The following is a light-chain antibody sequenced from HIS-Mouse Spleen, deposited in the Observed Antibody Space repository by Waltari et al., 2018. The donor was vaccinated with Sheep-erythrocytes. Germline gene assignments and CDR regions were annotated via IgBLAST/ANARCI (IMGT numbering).Light chain of an antibody. Sequence: SYELTQPPSVSVSPGQTASITCPGEALPKKYAYWYQQKSGQAPVLVIYEDSKRPSGIPERFSGSTSGTMATLTISGAQVEDEADYYCYSTDSSGNHWVFGGGTKLTVL. CDR3: YSTDSSGNHWV. CDR1: ALPKKY. CDR2: EDS. J-gene: IGLJ3*02. V-gene: IGLV3-10*01.